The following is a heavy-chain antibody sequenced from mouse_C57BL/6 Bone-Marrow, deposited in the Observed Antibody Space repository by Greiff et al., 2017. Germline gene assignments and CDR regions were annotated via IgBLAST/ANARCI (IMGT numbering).Heavy chain of an antibody. CDR1: GFTFSDYY. CDR3: ARPRWLLLFAY. D-gene: IGHD2-3*01. Sequence: DVHLVESGGGLVQPGGSLKLSCAASGFTFSDYYMYWVRQTPEKRLEWVAYISNGGGSTYYPDTVQGRFTISRDNAKNTLYLQMSRLKSEDTAMYYCARPRWLLLFAYWGQGTLVTVSA. J-gene: IGHJ3*01. CDR2: ISNGGGST. V-gene: IGHV5-12*01.